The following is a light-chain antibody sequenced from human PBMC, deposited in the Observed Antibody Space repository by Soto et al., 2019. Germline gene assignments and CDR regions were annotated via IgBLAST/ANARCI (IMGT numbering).Light chain of an antibody. CDR2: GAS. CDR3: QQYDGSRLT. V-gene: IGKV3-20*01. J-gene: IGKJ3*01. CDR1: QSLSINS. Sequence: EIVLTQSPGTLSLSPGERATLSCRASQSLSINSVAWYQQKPGQSPRLLVYGASTRDTGIPDRFRGSGSGTDFAITISGLEPEDDAMDYCQQYDGSRLTVGPGTKVDIK.